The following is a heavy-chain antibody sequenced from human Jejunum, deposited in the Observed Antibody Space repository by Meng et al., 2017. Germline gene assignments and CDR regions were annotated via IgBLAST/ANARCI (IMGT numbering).Heavy chain of an antibody. D-gene: IGHD1-26*01. CDR1: GDSISSAYY. CDR3: AMVGLSYSPGFFDI. J-gene: IGHJ3*02. Sequence: SETLSLTCTLSGDSISSAYYWGWIRQPPGKGLEWIGSVYHSGSAYYNPSLKSRVTISVDTSKNQFSLNLSSVTATDTAVYYCAMVGLSYSPGFFDIWGQGTVVTVSS. V-gene: IGHV4-38-2*02. CDR2: VYHSGSA.